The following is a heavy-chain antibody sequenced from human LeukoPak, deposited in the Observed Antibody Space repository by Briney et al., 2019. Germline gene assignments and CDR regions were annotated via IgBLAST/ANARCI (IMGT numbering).Heavy chain of an antibody. CDR2: IIPILGIA. V-gene: IGHV1-69*04. CDR3: AHARDGYNIYY. J-gene: IGHJ4*02. CDR1: GGTFSSYA. Sequence: SSVKVSCKASGGTFSSYAISWVRQAPGQGLEWMGRIIPILGIANYAQKFQGRVTITADKSTSTAYMELSSLRSEDTAVYYCAHARDGYNIYYWGQGTLVTVSS. D-gene: IGHD5-24*01.